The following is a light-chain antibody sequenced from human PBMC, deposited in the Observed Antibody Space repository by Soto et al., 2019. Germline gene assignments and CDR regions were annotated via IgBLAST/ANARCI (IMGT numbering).Light chain of an antibody. J-gene: IGKJ5*01. CDR3: QQYNNWPIT. CDR2: GAS. V-gene: IGKV3-15*01. CDR1: XXIISN. Sequence: SPATLSVSPXXXXTLSXXXXXXIISNLAWYQQKPGQAPRLLIYGASTRATGVPARFSGSGSGTEFTLTISSLQSEDFEVYYCQQYNNWPITFGQGTRLEIK.